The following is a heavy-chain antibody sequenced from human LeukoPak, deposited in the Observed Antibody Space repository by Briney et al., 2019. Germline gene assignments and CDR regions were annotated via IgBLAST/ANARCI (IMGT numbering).Heavy chain of an antibody. CDR2: INWNGGST. CDR1: GFTFDDYG. Sequence: GGSLRLSCAASGFTFDDYGMSWVRQAPGKGLEWVSGINWNGGSTGYADSVKGRFTISRDNAKNSLYLQMNSLRAEDTALYYCARAKYYSSSWYYYYMDVWGKGTTVTVSS. D-gene: IGHD6-13*01. J-gene: IGHJ6*03. V-gene: IGHV3-20*04. CDR3: ARAKYYSSSWYYYYMDV.